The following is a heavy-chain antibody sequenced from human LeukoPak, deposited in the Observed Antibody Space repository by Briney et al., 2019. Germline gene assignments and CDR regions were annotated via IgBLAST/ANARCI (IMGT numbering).Heavy chain of an antibody. CDR2: ISWNSGSI. CDR3: AKGDYYVDY. Sequence: PGGSLRLSCPASGFTFDDYAMHWVRQAPGKGLEWVSGISWNSGSIGYADSVKGRFTISRDNSKNTLYLQMNSLRAEDTAVYYCAKGDYYVDYWGQGTLVTVSS. D-gene: IGHD2-21*01. CDR1: GFTFDDYA. V-gene: IGHV3-9*01. J-gene: IGHJ4*02.